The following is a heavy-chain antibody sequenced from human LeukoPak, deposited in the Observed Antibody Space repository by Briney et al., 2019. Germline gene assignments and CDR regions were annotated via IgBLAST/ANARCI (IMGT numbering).Heavy chain of an antibody. J-gene: IGHJ4*02. D-gene: IGHD2-15*01. V-gene: IGHV1-18*01. CDR3: ARVPYCSGGSCYLFGDY. Sequence: ASVEVSCKASGYTFTSYGISWVRQAPGQGLEWMGWISAYNGNTNYAQKLQGRVTMTTDTSTSTAYMELRSLRSDDTAVYYCARVPYCSGGSCYLFGDYWGQGTLVTVSS. CDR1: GYTFTSYG. CDR2: ISAYNGNT.